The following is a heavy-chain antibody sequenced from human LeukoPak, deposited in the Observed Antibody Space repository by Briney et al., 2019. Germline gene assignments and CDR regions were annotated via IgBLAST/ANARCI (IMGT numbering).Heavy chain of an antibody. J-gene: IGHJ4*02. V-gene: IGHV3-30*02. CDR1: GFSFRSYG. Sequence: GGSLRLSCAASGFSFRSYGMHWVRQAPGKGLEWVALIRYDGSNKYYADSVKGRFTISRDNSKNTLFLQMNSLRAEDTAVYYCVKDHHYDILAGYSDYWGQGTLVIVSS. CDR2: IRYDGSNK. D-gene: IGHD3-9*01. CDR3: VKDHHYDILAGYSDY.